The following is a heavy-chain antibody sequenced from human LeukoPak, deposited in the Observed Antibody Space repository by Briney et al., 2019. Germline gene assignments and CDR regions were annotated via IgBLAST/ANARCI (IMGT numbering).Heavy chain of an antibody. CDR3: AKLPGRAADY. V-gene: IGHV3-23*01. CDR2: ISDSGGGT. J-gene: IGHJ4*02. CDR1: GFTFSSYV. Sequence: HPGGSLRLPCAASGFTFSSYVMNWVRQAPGKGLEWVSGISDSGGGTYYADSVKGRFTISRDNSKNTLYLQMNSLRAEDTAVYYCAKLPGRAADYWGQGTLVTVSS.